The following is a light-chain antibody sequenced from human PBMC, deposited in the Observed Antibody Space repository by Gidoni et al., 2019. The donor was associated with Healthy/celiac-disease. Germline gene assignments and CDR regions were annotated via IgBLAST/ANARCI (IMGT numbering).Light chain of an antibody. Sequence: DIQMTQSPSSLSESVGDRVTITCRASQSISSYLNWYQQKPGKAPKLLIYAASSLQSGVPSRFSGSGSGTDLTLTISRLQPEAFATYYCQQSYSTPVTFGPXTKVDIK. CDR2: AAS. CDR3: QQSYSTPVT. CDR1: QSISSY. J-gene: IGKJ3*01. V-gene: IGKV1-39*01.